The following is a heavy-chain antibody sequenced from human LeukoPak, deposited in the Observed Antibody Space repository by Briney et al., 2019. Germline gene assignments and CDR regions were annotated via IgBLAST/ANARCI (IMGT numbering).Heavy chain of an antibody. CDR3: AKSPKLAYCGGDCFIALDY. V-gene: IGHV3-30*18. CDR1: GFTFSSYG. J-gene: IGHJ4*02. D-gene: IGHD2-21*02. Sequence: SGGSLRLSCAASGFTFSSYGMHWVRPAPGKGLEWVAVISYDGSNKYYADSVKGRFTISRDNSKNTLYLQMNSLRAEDTAVYYRAKSPKLAYCGGDCFIALDYWGQGTLVTVSS. CDR2: ISYDGSNK.